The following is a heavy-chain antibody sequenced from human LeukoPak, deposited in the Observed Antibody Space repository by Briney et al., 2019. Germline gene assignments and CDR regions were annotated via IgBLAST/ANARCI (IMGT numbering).Heavy chain of an antibody. D-gene: IGHD2-2*01. Sequence: PGGSLRLSCEASGFTFSSYDMNWVRQAPGKGLEWVSVISGSGGSTDYADSVKGRFSISRDNSKNTLYLQMNSLRAEDTAMYYCAKEGSKYCSSASCYVAGYFQRWGQGTLVTVSS. CDR2: ISGSGGST. CDR3: AKEGSKYCSSASCYVAGYFQR. J-gene: IGHJ1*01. V-gene: IGHV3-23*01. CDR1: GFTFSSYD.